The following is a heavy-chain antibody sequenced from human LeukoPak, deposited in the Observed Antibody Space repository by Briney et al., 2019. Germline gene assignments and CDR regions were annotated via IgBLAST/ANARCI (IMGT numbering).Heavy chain of an antibody. V-gene: IGHV4-34*01. CDR2: INHSGST. J-gene: IGHJ3*02. CDR3: ARLLSSSGAFDI. D-gene: IGHD6-6*01. Sequence: SETLSLTCAVYGGSFSGYYWSWIRQPPGKGLEWIGEINHSGSTNYNPSLKSRVTISVDTSKNQFSLKLSSVTAADTTVYYCARLLSSSGAFDIWGQGTMLTVSS. CDR1: GGSFSGYY.